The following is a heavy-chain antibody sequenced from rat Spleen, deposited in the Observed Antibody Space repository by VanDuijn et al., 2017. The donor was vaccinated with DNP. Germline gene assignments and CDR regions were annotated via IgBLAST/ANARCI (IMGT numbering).Heavy chain of an antibody. J-gene: IGHJ3*01. D-gene: IGHD1-4*01. CDR3: STNGPGYNSGFGY. CDR2: IVYDGSRT. V-gene: IGHV5S10*01. CDR1: GFTFSSFP. Sequence: EVQLVESGGGLVQPGRSLKLSCAASGFTFSSFPMAWVRQAPTKGLDWVATIVYDGSRTYYRDSVKGRFTISRDNAESTLYFQMDSLRSEDTATYYCSTNGPGYNSGFGYWGQGTLVTVSS.